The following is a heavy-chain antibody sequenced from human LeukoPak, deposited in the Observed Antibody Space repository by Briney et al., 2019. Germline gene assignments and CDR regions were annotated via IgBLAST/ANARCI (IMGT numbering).Heavy chain of an antibody. Sequence: PGRSLRLSCAASGFTFSDYAIYWVRQAPGKGLEWVAVIAYDGSNHYYPDSVKGRFTISRDNSRNTLYLQMNSLRAEDTAVYYCAKDKMAYSTSSWDYWGQGTLVTVSS. CDR2: IAYDGSNH. CDR1: GFTFSDYA. CDR3: AKDKMAYSTSSWDY. D-gene: IGHD6-6*01. V-gene: IGHV3-30-3*01. J-gene: IGHJ4*02.